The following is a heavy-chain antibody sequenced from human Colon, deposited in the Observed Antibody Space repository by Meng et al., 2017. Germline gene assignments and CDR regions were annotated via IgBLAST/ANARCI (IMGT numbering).Heavy chain of an antibody. Sequence: QVQVVQSGAELKKPGASVNVSCKASGYTFTTYGISWMRQAPGQGLEWMGWISTYDDNTNYVEKFRGRVTMTTDTSTNTAYMELRSLRSDDTAVYYCARDNPGDYVWDYWGQGTLVTVSS. CDR2: ISTYDDNT. D-gene: IGHD4-17*01. CDR3: ARDNPGDYVWDY. J-gene: IGHJ4*02. CDR1: GYTFTTYG. V-gene: IGHV1-18*01.